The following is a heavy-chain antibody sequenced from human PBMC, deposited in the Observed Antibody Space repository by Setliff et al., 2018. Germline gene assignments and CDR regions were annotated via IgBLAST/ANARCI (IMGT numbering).Heavy chain of an antibody. CDR3: ARHALSFDSAWDV. D-gene: IGHD3-9*01. CDR2: IYTSGST. CDR1: GGSITSYY. Sequence: SETLSLTCTVSGGSITSYYWSWIRQPPGKGLEWIGYIYTSGSTNYNPSLKSRVTISVDRPKNQFSLKLSSVTAADTGVYYCARHALSFDSAWDVWGKGTTVTVSS. J-gene: IGHJ6*04. V-gene: IGHV4-59*01.